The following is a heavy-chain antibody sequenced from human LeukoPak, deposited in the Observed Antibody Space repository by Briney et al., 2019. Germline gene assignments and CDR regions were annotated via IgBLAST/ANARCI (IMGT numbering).Heavy chain of an antibody. V-gene: IGHV3-11*03. CDR3: ARSLGIVVVFDQ. CDR1: GFXFSDYY. J-gene: IGHJ4*02. CDR2: ISSSSSYT. Sequence: GGSLRLSCAVSGFXFSDYYINWIRQAPGKGLKWVSYISSSSSYTNYADSVKGRFTISRDNAKNSLYLQMNSLRAEDTAVYYCARSLGIVVVFDQWGQGTLVTVSS. D-gene: IGHD3-22*01.